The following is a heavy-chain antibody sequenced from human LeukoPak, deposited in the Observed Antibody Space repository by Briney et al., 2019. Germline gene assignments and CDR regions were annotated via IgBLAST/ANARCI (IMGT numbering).Heavy chain of an antibody. CDR1: APSVSSGSYY. Sequence: SETLSLTCTVSAPSVSSGSYYWGWIRQPPGKGLEWIGYIYYSGSTNYNPSFKSRVTISVATSKNQFSLKLSSVTAADTAVYYCARVGVTSGPQIDYWGQGTLVTVSS. V-gene: IGHV4-61*01. D-gene: IGHD2-21*02. CDR3: ARVGVTSGPQIDY. J-gene: IGHJ4*02. CDR2: IYYSGST.